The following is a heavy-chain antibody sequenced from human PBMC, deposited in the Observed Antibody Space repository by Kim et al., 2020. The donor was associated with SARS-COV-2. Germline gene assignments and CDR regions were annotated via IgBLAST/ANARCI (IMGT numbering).Heavy chain of an antibody. Sequence: TIYADSVKGRFTISRDNAKNTLYLQMNSLRAEDTTVYYCARDPRTSDLDYWGQGTLVTVSS. V-gene: IGHV3-74*01. CDR3: ARDPRTSDLDY. J-gene: IGHJ4*02. CDR2: T.